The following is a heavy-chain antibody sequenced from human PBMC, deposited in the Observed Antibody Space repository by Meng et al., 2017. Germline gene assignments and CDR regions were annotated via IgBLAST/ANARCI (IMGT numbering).Heavy chain of an antibody. Sequence: GESLKISCAASGFTFDDYGMSWVRQAPGKGLEWVSGINWNGGSTGYADSVKGRFTISRDNAKNSLYLQMNSLRAEDTALYYCARAGLSSGWSRELDYWGHGTRVTGAS. CDR3: ARAGLSSGWSRELDY. J-gene: IGHJ4*01. D-gene: IGHD6-19*01. V-gene: IGHV3-20*04. CDR2: INWNGGST. CDR1: GFTFDDYG.